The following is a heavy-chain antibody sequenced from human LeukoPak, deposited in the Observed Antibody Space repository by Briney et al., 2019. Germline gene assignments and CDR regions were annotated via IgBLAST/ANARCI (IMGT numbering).Heavy chain of an antibody. CDR2: IRSSSVDT. V-gene: IGHV3-23*01. CDR1: GFTFSTYA. Sequence: PGGSLRLSCAASGFTFSTYAMNWVRQAPGKGLEWVSSIRSSSVDTYYADSVEGRFTISRDNSKNTLYLQMNSLRVEDTAIYYCAKGINSGSYYYFDYWGQGTLATVSS. D-gene: IGHD1-26*01. CDR3: AKGINSGSYYYFDY. J-gene: IGHJ4*02.